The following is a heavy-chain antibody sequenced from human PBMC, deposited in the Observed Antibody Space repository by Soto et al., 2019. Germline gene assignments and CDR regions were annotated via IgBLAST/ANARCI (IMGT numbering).Heavy chain of an antibody. CDR3: ARVASSSINDAFDI. J-gene: IGHJ3*02. V-gene: IGHV3-21*01. CDR2: ISSSSSYI. CDR1: GFTVSSNY. D-gene: IGHD6-6*01. Sequence: EVQLVESGGGLIQPGGSLRLSCAASGFTVSSNYMSWVRQAPGKGLEWVSSISSSSSYIYYADSVKGRFTISRDNAKNSLYLQMNSLRAEDTAVYYCARVASSSINDAFDIWGQGTMVTVSS.